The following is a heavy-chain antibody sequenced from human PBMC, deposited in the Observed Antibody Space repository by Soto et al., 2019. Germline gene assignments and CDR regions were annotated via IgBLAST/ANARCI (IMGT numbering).Heavy chain of an antibody. Sequence: ASVKVSCKVSGYTLTELSMHWVRQAPGKGLEWMGGFDPEDGETIYAQKFQGRVTITEDTSTGTAYMELSSLRSEDTAVYYCAGKSGYDPPFHDYYYMDVWGKGTTVTVSS. CDR1: GYTLTELS. J-gene: IGHJ6*03. V-gene: IGHV1-24*01. D-gene: IGHD5-12*01. CDR3: AGKSGYDPPFHDYYYMDV. CDR2: FDPEDGET.